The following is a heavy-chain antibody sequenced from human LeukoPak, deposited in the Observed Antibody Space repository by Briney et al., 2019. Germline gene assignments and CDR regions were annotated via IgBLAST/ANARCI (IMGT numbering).Heavy chain of an antibody. CDR2: MYLSGTT. CDR1: GDSINSLDL. CDR3: AGLVGRYSSGLYYYYFDY. D-gene: IGHD3-22*01. Sequence: PSGTLSLTCTVSGDSINSLDLWSWVRQPPGQGLEWIGEMYLSGTTHSNPSVKSRVTISIDKSKNQFFLNLSSVTPADTAVYYCAGLVGRYSSGLYYYYFDYWGQGTLVTVSS. V-gene: IGHV4-4*02. J-gene: IGHJ4*02.